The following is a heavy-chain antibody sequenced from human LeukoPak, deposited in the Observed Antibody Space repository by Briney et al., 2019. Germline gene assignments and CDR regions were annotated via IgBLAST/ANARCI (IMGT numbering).Heavy chain of an antibody. CDR1: GFTFSNAW. CDR2: IKSKTDGGTT. D-gene: IGHD3-16*01. Sequence: PGGSLRLSCAASGFTFSNAWMSWVRQAPGKGLEWVGRIKSKTDGGTTDYAAPVKGRFTISRDDSKNTLYLQMNSPKTEDTAVYYRTTDRPTWGTDYWGQGTLVTVSP. V-gene: IGHV3-15*01. CDR3: TTDRPTWGTDY. J-gene: IGHJ4*02.